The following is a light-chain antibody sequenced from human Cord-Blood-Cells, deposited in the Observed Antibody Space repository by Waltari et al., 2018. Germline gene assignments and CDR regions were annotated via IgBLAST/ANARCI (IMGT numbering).Light chain of an antibody. CDR1: QSVSSSY. CDR2: GAS. Sequence: EIVLPQSPGTLSLSPGERATLSCRASQSVSSSYLAWYQQKPGQAPRLLIYGASSRATGLPDRFSGSGSGTDFTLTISRLEPEDFAVYYCQQYGSSPTFGGGTKVEIK. CDR3: QQYGSSPT. J-gene: IGKJ4*01. V-gene: IGKV3-20*01.